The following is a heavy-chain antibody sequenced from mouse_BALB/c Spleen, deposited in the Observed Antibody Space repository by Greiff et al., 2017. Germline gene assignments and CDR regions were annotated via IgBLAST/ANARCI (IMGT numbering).Heavy chain of an antibody. Sequence: VHVKQSGPELVKPGASVKISCKASGYTFTDYNMHWVKQSHGKSLEWIGYIYPYNGGTGYNQKFKSKATLTVDNSSSTAYMELRSLTSEDSAVYYCAVYYGYAWFAYWGQGTLVTVSA. V-gene: IGHV1S29*02. CDR1: GYTFTDYN. D-gene: IGHD2-2*01. CDR3: AVYYGYAWFAY. J-gene: IGHJ3*01. CDR2: IYPYNGGT.